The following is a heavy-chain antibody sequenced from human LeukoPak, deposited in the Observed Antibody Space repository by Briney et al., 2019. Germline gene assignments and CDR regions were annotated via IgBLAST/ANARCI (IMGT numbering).Heavy chain of an antibody. V-gene: IGHV1-24*01. CDR1: VYTLTELS. D-gene: IGHD3-22*01. CDR2: FDPEDGET. CDR3: ATGLVGNSSGYYYTFDY. J-gene: IGHJ4*02. Sequence: ASVKVSCKVSVYTLTELSMHWVRQAPGKGLEWMGGFDPEDGETNYAQKYQGRVTMTEDTSTDTAYMELSSLRSEDTAVYYCATGLVGNSSGYYYTFDYWGQGTLVTVSS.